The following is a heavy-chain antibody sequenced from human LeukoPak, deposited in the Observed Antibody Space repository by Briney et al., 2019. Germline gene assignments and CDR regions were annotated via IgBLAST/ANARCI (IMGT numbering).Heavy chain of an antibody. Sequence: GGSLRLSCAACGFTFSSYDMHWVRQATGKGLEWVSAIGTAGDTYYPGSVKGQFTISRENAKNSLYLQMNSLRAGDTAVYYCAKGMRVVVPAAMDYWGQGTLVTVSS. J-gene: IGHJ4*02. CDR1: GFTFSSYD. V-gene: IGHV3-13*03. CDR2: IGTAGDT. D-gene: IGHD2-2*01. CDR3: AKGMRVVVPAAMDY.